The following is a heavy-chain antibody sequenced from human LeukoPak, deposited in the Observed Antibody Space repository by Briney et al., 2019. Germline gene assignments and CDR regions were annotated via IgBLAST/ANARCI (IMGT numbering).Heavy chain of an antibody. J-gene: IGHJ4*02. D-gene: IGHD4-23*01. V-gene: IGHV4-59*07. CDR3: ERATVATDHDY. CDR2: IYYSGST. Sequence: SDTLSLTCTVSGGSISSYYWSWIRQPPGKGLEWIGYIYYSGSTNYNPSLKSRVTISVDTSKNQFSLKLSSVTAADTAVYYCERATVATDHDYWGQGTLVTVSS. CDR1: GGSISSYY.